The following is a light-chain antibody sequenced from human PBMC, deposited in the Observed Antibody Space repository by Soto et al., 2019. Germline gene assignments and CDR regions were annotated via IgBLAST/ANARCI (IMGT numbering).Light chain of an antibody. Sequence: DVVMTQSPLSLPVTLAQPASVSCRSSQSLLYIDGNTFLSWFQQRPGQSPRRLIYKVSNRDSGVPDRFSGSGSGTDFTLRISRVEAEDVGVYYCMQGTHSPWTFGQGTKVEI. V-gene: IGKV2-30*01. CDR3: MQGTHSPWT. CDR1: QSLLYIDGNTF. CDR2: KVS. J-gene: IGKJ1*01.